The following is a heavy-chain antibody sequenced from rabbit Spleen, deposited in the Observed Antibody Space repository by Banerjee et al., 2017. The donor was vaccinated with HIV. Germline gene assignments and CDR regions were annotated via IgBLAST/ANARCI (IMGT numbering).Heavy chain of an antibody. CDR3: ARDAGTSFSTYGMDL. CDR2: INTINGNN. V-gene: IGHV1S45*01. D-gene: IGHD8-1*01. Sequence: QEQLVESGGGLVKPGASLTLTCTASGFSFSSRDVMCWVRQAPGKGLEWIACINTINGNNVYATWAKGRFTISRENAQNTVFLQMTSLTAADTATYFCARDAGTSFSTYGMDLWGQGTLVTVS. CDR1: GFSFSSRDV. J-gene: IGHJ6*01.